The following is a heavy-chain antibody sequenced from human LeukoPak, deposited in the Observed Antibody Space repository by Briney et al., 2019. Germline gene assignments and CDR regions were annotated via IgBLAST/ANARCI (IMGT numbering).Heavy chain of an antibody. CDR1: GGSICSSNW. D-gene: IGHD4-23*01. CDR3: WRDLQGRNSYSSDWYFDL. V-gene: IGHV4-4*02. Sequence: SGTLSLTCAVSGGSICSSNWWSWVRQPPGKGLEWIGEIYHSGSTNYNPSLKSRVTISVDKTNNQFSLKLSSVTAAVSYVYYCWRDLQGRNSYSSDWYFDLWGRGTLVTVSS. CDR2: IYHSGST. J-gene: IGHJ2*01.